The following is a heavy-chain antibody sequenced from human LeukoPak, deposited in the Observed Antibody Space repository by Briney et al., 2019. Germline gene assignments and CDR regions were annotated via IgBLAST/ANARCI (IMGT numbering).Heavy chain of an antibody. D-gene: IGHD3-22*01. J-gene: IGHJ5*02. CDR1: GGTFSSYA. Sequence: EASEKVSCKASGGTFSSYAISWVRQAPGQGFEWMGGIIPIFGTANYAQKFQGRVTITADESTSTAYMELSSLRSEDTAVYYCARVVHAYYYDSSGPNWFDPWGQGTLVTVSS. CDR2: IIPIFGTA. CDR3: ARVVHAYYYDSSGPNWFDP. V-gene: IGHV1-69*13.